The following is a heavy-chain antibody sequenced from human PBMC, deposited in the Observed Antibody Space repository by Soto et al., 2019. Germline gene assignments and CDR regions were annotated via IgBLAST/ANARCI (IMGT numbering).Heavy chain of an antibody. CDR2: IYYSGST. Sequence: QVQLQESGPGLVKPSQTLSLTCTVSGGSISSGDYYWSWIRQPPGKGLEWIGYIYYSGSTYYNPCLKSRVTISVDTSKNQFSLKLSSVTAADTAVYYCARDLGYSSYYYYGMDVWGQGTTVTVSS. J-gene: IGHJ6*02. V-gene: IGHV4-30-4*01. CDR3: ARDLGYSSYYYYGMDV. CDR1: GGSISSGDYY. D-gene: IGHD5-18*01.